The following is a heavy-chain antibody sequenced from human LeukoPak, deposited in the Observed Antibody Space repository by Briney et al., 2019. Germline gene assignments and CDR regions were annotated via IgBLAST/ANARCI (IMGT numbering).Heavy chain of an antibody. D-gene: IGHD3-22*01. CDR2: IFYSGST. CDR3: ARDRYYDSTGYNYFDP. V-gene: IGHV4-59*01. J-gene: IGHJ5*02. Sequence: PSETLSLTCTVSGGSITTYYWSWIRQPPGKGLEWIGYIFYSGSTAYNPSLKSRVTMSVDTSENQVSLKLSSVTAADTAVYYCARDRYYDSTGYNYFDPWGQGALVTVSS. CDR1: GGSITTYY.